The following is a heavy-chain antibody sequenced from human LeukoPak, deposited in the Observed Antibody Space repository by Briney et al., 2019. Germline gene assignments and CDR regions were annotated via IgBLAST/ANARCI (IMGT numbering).Heavy chain of an antibody. J-gene: IGHJ3*02. V-gene: IGHV3-7*01. D-gene: IGHD3-10*01. Sequence: PGGSLRLSCAASGFTFSGYDMSWVRQAPGKGLEWVANIKQDGSEKYYVDSVKGRFTISRDNAKNSLYLQMNSLRAEDTAVYYCARESGEPSAFGIWGQGTMVTVSS. CDR3: ARESGEPSAFGI. CDR1: GFTFSGYD. CDR2: IKQDGSEK.